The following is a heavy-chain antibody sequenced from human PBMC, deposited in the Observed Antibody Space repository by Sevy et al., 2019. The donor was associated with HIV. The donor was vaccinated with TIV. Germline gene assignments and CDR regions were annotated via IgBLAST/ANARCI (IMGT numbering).Heavy chain of an antibody. CDR2: IYHAGPT. D-gene: IGHD4-17*01. J-gene: IGHJ4*02. CDR3: ARDSGDYPYYFDH. V-gene: IGHV4-30-2*01. Sequence: SETLSLTCAVSGGSISSGLYTWNWIRQPPGKGLEWIGYIYHAGPTYYTPSLENRITISVDTSKNQFSLRLISVTAADTAVYYCARDSGDYPYYFDHWGQGTLVTVSS. CDR1: GGSISSGLYT.